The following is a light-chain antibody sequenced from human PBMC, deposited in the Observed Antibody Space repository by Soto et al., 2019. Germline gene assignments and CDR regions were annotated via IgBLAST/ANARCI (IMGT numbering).Light chain of an antibody. CDR1: QDINNF. CDR3: QHLLI. Sequence: DIQMTQSPSSLSASVGDRVTITCQTSQDINNFLHWYQQRPGKAPKLLIYDASHLETGVPSRFSGNGSGTEFTFTITSLQPEDFATYYCQHLLIFGGGTKVEV. CDR2: DAS. V-gene: IGKV1-33*01. J-gene: IGKJ4*01.